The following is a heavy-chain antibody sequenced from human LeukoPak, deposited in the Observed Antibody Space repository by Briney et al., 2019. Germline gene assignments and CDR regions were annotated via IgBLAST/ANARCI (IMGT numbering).Heavy chain of an antibody. J-gene: IGHJ5*02. CDR2: IIPILGIA. Sequence: SVKVSCKASGGTFSSYTISWVRQAPGQGLEWMGRIIPILGIANYAQKFQGRVTITADKSTSTAYMELSSLRSEDTAVYYCARGTSSTSHYVILTGPRGWFDPWGQGTLVTVSS. CDR3: ARGTSSTSHYVILTGPRGWFDP. V-gene: IGHV1-69*02. CDR1: GGTFSSYT. D-gene: IGHD3-9*01.